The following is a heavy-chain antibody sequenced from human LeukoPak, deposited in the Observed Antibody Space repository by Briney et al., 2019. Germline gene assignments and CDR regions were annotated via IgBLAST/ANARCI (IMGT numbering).Heavy chain of an antibody. D-gene: IGHD6-6*01. J-gene: IGHJ4*02. V-gene: IGHV3-23*01. CDR2: ISSSGGST. Sequence: GGSLRLSCAASGFTFSSYAMSWVRQAQRKNLEWVSGISSSGGSTYYADSVKGRFTISRDKSKNTLYLQMNSLRAEDTAMYYCAKEAARLGNVDYWGQGALVTVSS. CDR3: AKEAARLGNVDY. CDR1: GFTFSSYA.